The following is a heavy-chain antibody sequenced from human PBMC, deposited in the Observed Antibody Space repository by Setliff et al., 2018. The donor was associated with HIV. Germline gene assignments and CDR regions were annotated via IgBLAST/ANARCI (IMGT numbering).Heavy chain of an antibody. V-gene: IGHV1-46*01. CDR2: INPTGDIT. CDR3: ARDVSASDYYGLGGYYEVTRGFDY. D-gene: IGHD3-10*01. J-gene: IGHJ4*02. Sequence: GASVKVSCKASGYTFSSNYMHWVRQAPGQGLEWMGLINPTGDITFYPQKFQARVTMTMDTSTSTAYMELRSLRSDDTAVYYCARDVSASDYYGLGGYYEVTRGFDYWGQGTLVTVSS. CDR1: GYTFSSNY.